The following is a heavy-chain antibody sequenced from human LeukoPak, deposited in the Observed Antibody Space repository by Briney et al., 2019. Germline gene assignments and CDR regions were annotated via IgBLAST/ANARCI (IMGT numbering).Heavy chain of an antibody. CDR2: IYYSGST. CDR1: GGSISSYY. J-gene: IGHJ4*02. D-gene: IGHD1-7*01. Sequence: TSETLSLTCTVSGGSISSYYWSWIRQPPGKGLEWIGYIYYSGSTYYNPSLKSRVTISVDTSKNQFSLKLSSVTAADTAVYYCARLTGTPNYFDDWGQGTLVTVSP. V-gene: IGHV4-59*04. CDR3: ARLTGTPNYFDD.